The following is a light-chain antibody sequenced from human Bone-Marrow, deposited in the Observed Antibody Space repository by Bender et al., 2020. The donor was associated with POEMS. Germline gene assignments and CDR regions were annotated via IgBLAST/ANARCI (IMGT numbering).Light chain of an antibody. CDR3: FSYAGGYNYV. J-gene: IGLJ1*01. CDR1: SSDFGPYNL. CDR2: EVF. Sequence: QSALTQAASVSGSPGQSITISCTGASSDFGPYNLVSWYQHHPGKAPKLMIYEVFKRPSGVSNRFSGSKSGNTASLTISGLQAEDEADYHCFSYAGGYNYVFGTGTKVFVV. V-gene: IGLV2-23*02.